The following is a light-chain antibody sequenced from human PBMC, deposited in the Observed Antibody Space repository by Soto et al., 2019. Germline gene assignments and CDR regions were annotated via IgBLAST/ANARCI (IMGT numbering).Light chain of an antibody. Sequence: DIVMTQSPLSLPVTPGEPASISCRSSQSLLHSNGYNYLDWYLQKPGQSPQLLIYLGSNRASGVPDRFSGSGSGTDLATKIRRVEAEDVGVYYCMKPVQTPPITFGQGTRLEIK. J-gene: IGKJ5*01. CDR2: LGS. CDR3: MKPVQTPPIT. CDR1: QSLLHSNGYNY. V-gene: IGKV2-28*01.